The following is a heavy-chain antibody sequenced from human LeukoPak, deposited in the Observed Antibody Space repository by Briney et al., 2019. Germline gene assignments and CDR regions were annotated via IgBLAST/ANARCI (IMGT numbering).Heavy chain of an antibody. CDR3: AKGPLLWD. Sequence: GGSLRLSCAASGFTFSSYGMAWVRQAPGKGLEWVAFIRYDGSNKFYADSVKGRFTISRDNSKNTLYLQMNSLRAGDAAVYYCAKGPLLWDWGQGTLVTVSS. J-gene: IGHJ4*02. CDR1: GFTFSSYG. V-gene: IGHV3-30*02. CDR2: IRYDGSNK. D-gene: IGHD2/OR15-2a*01.